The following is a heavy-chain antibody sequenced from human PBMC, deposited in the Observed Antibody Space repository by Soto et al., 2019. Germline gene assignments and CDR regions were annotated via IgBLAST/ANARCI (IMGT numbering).Heavy chain of an antibody. Sequence: QVQLVESGGGVVQPGRSLRLSCAVSGFTVSTYGMHWVRQAPGKGLEWVAVISRDGGTKYYADSVKGRFTNSRDNSRNTLFLEMNSLRGDDMAVYYCSGEVASGYWGQGTLYAVSS. D-gene: IGHD2-21*01. CDR1: GFTVSTYG. V-gene: IGHV3-30*03. J-gene: IGHJ4*02. CDR2: ISRDGGTK. CDR3: SGEVASGY.